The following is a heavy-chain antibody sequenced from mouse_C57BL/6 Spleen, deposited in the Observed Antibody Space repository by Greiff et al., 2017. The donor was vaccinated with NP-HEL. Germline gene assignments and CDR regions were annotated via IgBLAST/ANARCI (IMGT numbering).Heavy chain of an antibody. V-gene: IGHV1-54*01. CDR1: GYAFTNYL. J-gene: IGHJ4*01. D-gene: IGHD2-1*01. CDR2: INPGSGGT. Sequence: QVQLQQSGAELVRPGTSVKVSCKASGYAFTNYLIEWVKQRPGQGLEWIGVINPGSGGTNYNEKFKGKATLTADKSSSTAYMQLSSLTSEDSAVYFCARDGNYAMDYWGQGTSVTVSS. CDR3: ARDGNYAMDY.